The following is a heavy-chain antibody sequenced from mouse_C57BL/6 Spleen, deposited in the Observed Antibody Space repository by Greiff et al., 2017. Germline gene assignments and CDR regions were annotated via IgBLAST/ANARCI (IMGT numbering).Heavy chain of an antibody. V-gene: IGHV1-26*01. CDR3: ARGGYYGAMDY. D-gene: IGHD1-1*01. CDR2: INPNNGGT. J-gene: IGHJ4*01. Sequence: EVQLQQSGPELVKPGASVKISCKASGYTFTDYYMNWVKQSHGKSLEWIGDINPNNGGTSYNQKFKGKATLTVDKSSSTAYMELRSLTSEDSAVYYCARGGYYGAMDYWGQGTSVTGSS. CDR1: GYTFTDYY.